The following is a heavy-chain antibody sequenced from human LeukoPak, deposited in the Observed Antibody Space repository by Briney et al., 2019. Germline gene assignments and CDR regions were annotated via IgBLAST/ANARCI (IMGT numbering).Heavy chain of an antibody. Sequence: GGSLRLSCAASGFTFKTHAMSWVRQAPGKGLEWVSRIDDSGVIRSYADSVKGRFTISRDNSKMTLTLQMNSLRAEDTAVYYCAKTDYGDTYYFDYWGQGTLVTVSS. CDR2: IDDSGVIR. CDR3: AKTDYGDTYYFDY. V-gene: IGHV3-23*01. J-gene: IGHJ4*02. CDR1: GFTFKTHA. D-gene: IGHD4-17*01.